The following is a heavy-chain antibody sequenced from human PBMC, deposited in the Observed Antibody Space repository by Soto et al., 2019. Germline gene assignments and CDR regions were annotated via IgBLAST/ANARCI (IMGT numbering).Heavy chain of an antibody. Sequence: EVQLLESGGGLVQPGGSLRLSCAASGFTFSSYAMSWVRQAPGKGLEWVSGISGSGGSTYYADSVKGRFTISRDNSKNTLYLQMNSRRAEDKAVYYCARGQIAGTGDYGPYYGMDVWGQGTTVTVSS. CDR3: ARGQIAGTGDYGPYYGMDV. CDR2: ISGSGGST. J-gene: IGHJ6*02. V-gene: IGHV3-23*01. D-gene: IGHD4-17*01. CDR1: GFTFSSYA.